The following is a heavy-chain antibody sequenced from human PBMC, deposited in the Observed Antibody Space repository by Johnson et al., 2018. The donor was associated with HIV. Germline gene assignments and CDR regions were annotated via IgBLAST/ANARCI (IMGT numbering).Heavy chain of an antibody. Sequence: VQLVESGGGLVQPGGSLKLACAASGFTFSGSALHWVRQASGKGLEWVGHIRSKGNNYATAYAASVNGRFTISRDDSQNTAYLQMNRLKPEDTAVYYCTKLVGYCSGGGCYTPGDIWGQGTMVTVSS. J-gene: IGHJ3*02. CDR1: GFTFSGSA. D-gene: IGHD2-15*01. V-gene: IGHV3-73*01. CDR2: IRSKGNNYAT. CDR3: TKLVGYCSGGGCYTPGDI.